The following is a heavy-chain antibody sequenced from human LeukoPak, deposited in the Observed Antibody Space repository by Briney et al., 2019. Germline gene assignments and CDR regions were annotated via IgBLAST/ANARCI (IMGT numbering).Heavy chain of an antibody. CDR2: ISAYNGNT. D-gene: IGHD2-2*01. CDR1: GYTFTSYG. J-gene: IGHJ5*02. Sequence: ASVKVSCKASGYTFTSYGISWVRQAPGQGLEWMGWISAYNGNTNYAQKLQGRVTMTTDTSTSTAYMELRSLRSDDTAVYYCARDLAVSAAMAWGWWFDPWGQGTLVTVSS. V-gene: IGHV1-18*01. CDR3: ARDLAVSAAMAWGWWFDP.